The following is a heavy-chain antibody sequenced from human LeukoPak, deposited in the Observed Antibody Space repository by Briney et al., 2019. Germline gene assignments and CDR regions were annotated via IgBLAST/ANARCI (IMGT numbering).Heavy chain of an antibody. CDR3: AKNPSSGQFDY. J-gene: IGHJ4*02. CDR1: GFTFSSYA. CDR2: ISYDGSNK. D-gene: IGHD6-19*01. V-gene: IGHV3-30-3*02. Sequence: GGSLRLSCAASGFTFSSYAMHWVRQAPGKGLEWVAVISYDGSNKYYADSVKGRFTISRDNSKNTLYLQMNSLRAEDTAVYYCAKNPSSGQFDYWGQGTLVTVSP.